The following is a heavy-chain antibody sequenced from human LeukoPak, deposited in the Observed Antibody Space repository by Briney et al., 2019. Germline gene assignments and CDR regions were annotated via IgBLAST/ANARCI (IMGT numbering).Heavy chain of an antibody. CDR3: ARDEHYGSGHYYYYYGMDV. V-gene: IGHV1-2*02. D-gene: IGHD3-10*01. CDR2: INPNSGGT. J-gene: IGHJ6*02. CDR1: GYTFTGCY. Sequence: ASVKVSCKASGYTFTGCYMHWVRQAPGQGLEWMGWINPNSGGTNYAQKFQGRVTMTRDTSISTAYMELSRLRSDDTAVYYCARDEHYGSGHYYYYYGMDVWGQGTTDTVSS.